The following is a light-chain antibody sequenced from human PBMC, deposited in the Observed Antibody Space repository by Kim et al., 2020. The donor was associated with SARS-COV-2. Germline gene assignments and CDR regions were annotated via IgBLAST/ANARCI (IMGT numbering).Light chain of an antibody. V-gene: IGKV3-15*01. Sequence: PGERATPSCRASQSVTSNLAWYQQKAGQPPRLLIYATSTRATGIPARFSGSGSGTEFTLTISSLQSEDFAVYYCQQYNNWPLFTFGPGTKVDIK. J-gene: IGKJ3*01. CDR1: QSVTSN. CDR3: QQYNNWPLFT. CDR2: ATS.